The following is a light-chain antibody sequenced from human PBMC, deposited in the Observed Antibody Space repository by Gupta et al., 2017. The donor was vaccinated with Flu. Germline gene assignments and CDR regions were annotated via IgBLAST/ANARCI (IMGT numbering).Light chain of an antibody. CDR2: ENN. CDR3: GTWDSSLSAGV. J-gene: IGLJ3*02. V-gene: IGLV1-51*02. CDR1: SSNIGNNY. Sequence: QSFFTQPPSVSAAPGHRFTNPCSGSSSNIGNNYVSWYQQLPGTAPKLLIYENNKRPSGIPDRFSGSKSGTSATLGINGLQTGDEADYYCGTWDSSLSAGVFGGGTKLTVL.